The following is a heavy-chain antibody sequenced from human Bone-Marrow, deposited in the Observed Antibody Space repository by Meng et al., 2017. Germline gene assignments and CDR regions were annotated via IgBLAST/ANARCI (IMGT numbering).Heavy chain of an antibody. J-gene: IGHJ6*02. CDR3: ARGSSSSSWYASYYYYGLDV. D-gene: IGHD6-13*01. Sequence: LSCAVHGGSFSGYYWSWIRQPPGKGLEWIGEINHSGSTNYNPSLKSRVTISVDTSKNQFSLQLSSVTAADTAVYYCARGSSSSSWYASYYYYGLDVWGQGATVTVSS. CDR2: INHSGST. CDR1: GGSFSGYY. V-gene: IGHV4-34*01.